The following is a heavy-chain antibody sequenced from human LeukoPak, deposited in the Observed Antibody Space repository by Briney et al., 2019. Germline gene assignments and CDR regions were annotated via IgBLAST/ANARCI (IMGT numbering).Heavy chain of an antibody. V-gene: IGHV4-4*09. D-gene: IGHD2-2*01. CDR1: GGSFSGYY. CDR2: IYTSAST. J-gene: IGHJ5*02. Sequence: SETLSLTCAVYGGSFSGYYWSWIRQPPGKGLEWIGYIYTSASTSYNPSLKSRVTISLDTSKNQLSLNLSSVTAADTAVYYCARHKKDIVVVPAARGWFDPWGQGTLVTVSS. CDR3: ARHKKDIVVVPAARGWFDP.